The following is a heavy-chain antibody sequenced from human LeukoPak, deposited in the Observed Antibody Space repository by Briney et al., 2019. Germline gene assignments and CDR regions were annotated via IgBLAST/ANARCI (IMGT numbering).Heavy chain of an antibody. CDR3: ARDSGQRLRPSGY. CDR2: INPSAGTT. J-gene: IGHJ4*02. CDR1: GYTFTSYH. Sequence: ASVKVSCKASGYTFTSYHMHWVRQAPGQGLEWMGIINPSAGTTRYAQKFQGRVTLTRDMSTSTVYMELSSLISEDTAVYYCARDSGQRLRPSGYWGQGTLVTVSS. D-gene: IGHD6-25*01. V-gene: IGHV1-46*01.